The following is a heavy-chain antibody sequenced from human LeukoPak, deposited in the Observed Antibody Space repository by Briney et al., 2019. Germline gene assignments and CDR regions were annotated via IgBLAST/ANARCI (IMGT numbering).Heavy chain of an antibody. CDR1: GGSFSGYY. CDR3: ASSHGSGSYYPYYYYYGMDV. V-gene: IGHV4-34*01. CDR2: INHSGST. Sequence: PSETLSLTCAVYGGSFSGYYWSWLRQPPGKGLEWIGEINHSGSTNYNPSLKSRVTISVDTSKNQFSLKLSSVTAADTAVYYCASSHGSGSYYPYYYYYGMDVWGQGTTVTVSS. J-gene: IGHJ6*02. D-gene: IGHD3-10*01.